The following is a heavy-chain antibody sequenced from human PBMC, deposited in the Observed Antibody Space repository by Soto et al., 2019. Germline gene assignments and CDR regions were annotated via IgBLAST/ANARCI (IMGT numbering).Heavy chain of an antibody. CDR2: IYYSGST. D-gene: IGHD4-17*01. J-gene: IGHJ3*02. CDR3: AAVTTGVDAFDI. V-gene: IGHV4-31*03. CDR1: GGSISSGGYY. Sequence: SETLSLTCTVSGGSISSGGYYWSWIRQHPGKGLERIGYIYYSGSTYYNPSLKSRVTISVDTSKNQFSLKLSSVTAADTAVYYCAAVTTGVDAFDIWGQGTMVTVSS.